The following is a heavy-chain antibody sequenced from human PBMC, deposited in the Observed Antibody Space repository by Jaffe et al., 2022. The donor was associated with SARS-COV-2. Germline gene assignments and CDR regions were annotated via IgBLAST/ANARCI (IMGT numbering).Heavy chain of an antibody. V-gene: IGHV3-48*02. Sequence: EVQLVESGGGLVQPGGSLRLSCAASGFTFSSYSMNWVRQAPGKGLEWVSYISSSSSTIYYADSVKGRFTISRDNAKNSLYLQMNSLRDEDTAVYYCARETSYRSGWYDQIGVDYWGQGTLVTVSS. CDR1: GFTFSSYS. J-gene: IGHJ4*02. CDR3: ARETSYRSGWYDQIGVDY. CDR2: ISSSSSTI. D-gene: IGHD6-19*01.